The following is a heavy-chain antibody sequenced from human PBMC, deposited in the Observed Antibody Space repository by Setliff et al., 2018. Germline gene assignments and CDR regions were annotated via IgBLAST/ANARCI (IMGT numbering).Heavy chain of an antibody. D-gene: IGHD2-8*01. CDR3: ARGEGCNDGICLYQFDY. V-gene: IGHV4-59*01. CDR1: GGSINAYY. Sequence: SETLSLTCTVSGGSINAYYWTWIRQPPGKGLEWIGYMFHSGNLNYNPSLNSRVSISIDKSKNQFSLKLSSVTAADTAVYCCARGEGCNDGICLYQFDYWAQGTLVTVSS. J-gene: IGHJ4*02. CDR2: MFHSGNL.